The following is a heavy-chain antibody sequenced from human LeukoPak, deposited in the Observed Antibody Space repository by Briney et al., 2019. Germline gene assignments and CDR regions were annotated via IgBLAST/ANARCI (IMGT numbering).Heavy chain of an antibody. CDR2: ISYDGSNK. J-gene: IGHJ6*02. D-gene: IGHD3-3*01. CDR3: AKVPDPYDFWSGFYGMDV. CDR1: GFTFSSYG. V-gene: IGHV3-30*18. Sequence: TGGSMRLSCAASGFTFSSYGMHWVRQAPGKGLEWVAVISYDGSNKCYADSVKGRFTISRDNSKNTLYLQMNSLRAEDTAVYYCAKVPDPYDFWSGFYGMDVWGQGTTVTVSS.